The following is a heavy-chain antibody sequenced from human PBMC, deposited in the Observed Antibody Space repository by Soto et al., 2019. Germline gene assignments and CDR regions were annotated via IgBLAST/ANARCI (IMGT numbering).Heavy chain of an antibody. V-gene: IGHV4-59*01. D-gene: IGHD7-27*01. Sequence: SXTXSLTCTVSGGSISSYYWSWIRQPPGKGLEWIGYIYYSGSTDYDPSLKSRVTISVDTSKNQFSLKLSSVTAADTAVYYCARRWGTYFDFWGQGTLVTVSS. CDR3: ARRWGTYFDF. J-gene: IGHJ4*02. CDR1: GGSISSYY. CDR2: IYYSGST.